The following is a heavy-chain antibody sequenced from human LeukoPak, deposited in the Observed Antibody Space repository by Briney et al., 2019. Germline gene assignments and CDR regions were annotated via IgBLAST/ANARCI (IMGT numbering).Heavy chain of an antibody. CDR3: AREAYDILTGYRSYWYFDL. V-gene: IGHV3-48*04. CDR1: GFIFSRYN. D-gene: IGHD3-9*01. Sequence: GGSLRLSCAASGFIFSRYNINWVRQAPGKGLEWVSYISASRGVIYYADSVKGRFTISRDNAKNSLYLQMNSLRAEDTAVYYCAREAYDILTGYRSYWYFDLWGRGTLVTVSS. CDR2: ISASRGVI. J-gene: IGHJ2*01.